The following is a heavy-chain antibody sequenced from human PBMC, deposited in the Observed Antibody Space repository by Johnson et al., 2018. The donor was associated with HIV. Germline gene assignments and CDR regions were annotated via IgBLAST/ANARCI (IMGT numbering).Heavy chain of an antibody. CDR2: ISGDSGYT. D-gene: IGHD2-2*01. CDR3: ARDGGYCSSTSCFRHWASAFDI. CDR1: GFTFSNHY. J-gene: IGHJ3*02. V-gene: IGHV3/OR16-8*01. Sequence: MQLVESGGGLVQPGGSLRLSCPASGFTFSNHYMSWVRQAPGKGLEWVSYISGDSGYTNYADSVKGRFTISRDNSKNTLYLQMNSLRAEDTAVYYCARDGGYCSSTSCFRHWASAFDIWGQGTMVTVSS.